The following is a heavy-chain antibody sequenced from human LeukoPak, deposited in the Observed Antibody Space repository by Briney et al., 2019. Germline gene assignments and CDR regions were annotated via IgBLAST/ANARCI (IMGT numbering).Heavy chain of an antibody. D-gene: IGHD6-19*01. CDR3: ARGSSGWRDAFDI. Sequence: ASVNVPCTASGYTFTSYYMHWVRQAPGQGLEWMGIINPSGGSTSYAQKFQGRVTMTRDTSTSTVYMELSSLRSEDTAVYYCARGSSGWRDAFDIWGQGTMVTVSS. CDR2: INPSGGST. J-gene: IGHJ3*02. V-gene: IGHV1-46*01. CDR1: GYTFTSYY.